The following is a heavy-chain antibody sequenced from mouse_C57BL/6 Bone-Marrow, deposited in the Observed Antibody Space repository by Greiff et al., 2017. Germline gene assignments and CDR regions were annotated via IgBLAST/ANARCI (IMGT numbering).Heavy chain of an antibody. D-gene: IGHD2-2*01. CDR3: TRLLWLRRKGFAY. J-gene: IGHJ3*01. CDR2: IVPETGGT. CDR1: GYTFTDYE. V-gene: IGHV1-15*01. Sequence: VQLQQSGAELVRPGASVTLSCKASGYTFTDYEMHWVKQTPVHGLEWIGAIVPETGGTAYNQKFKGKAILTADKSSSTAYMELRSLTSEDSAVYYCTRLLWLRRKGFAYWGQGTLVTVSA.